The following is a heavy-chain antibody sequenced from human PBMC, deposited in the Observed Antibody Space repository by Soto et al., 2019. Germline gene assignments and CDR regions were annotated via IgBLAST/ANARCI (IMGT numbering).Heavy chain of an antibody. J-gene: IGHJ2*01. CDR2: IYYSGST. CDR1: GGSISSSSYY. Sequence: PSETLSLTCTVSGGSISSSSYYWGWIRQPPGKGLEWIGSIYYSGSTYYNPSLKSRVTISVDTSKNQFSLKLSSVTAADTAVYYCASRYSGYDYGYFDLWGRGTLVTVSS. D-gene: IGHD5-12*01. V-gene: IGHV4-39*01. CDR3: ASRYSGYDYGYFDL.